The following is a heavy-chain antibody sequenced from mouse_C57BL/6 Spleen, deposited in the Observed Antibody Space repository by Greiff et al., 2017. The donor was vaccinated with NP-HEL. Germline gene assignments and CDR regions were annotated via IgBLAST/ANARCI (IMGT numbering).Heavy chain of an antibody. V-gene: IGHV14-4*01. CDR1: GFNIKDDY. CDR2: IDPENGDT. J-gene: IGHJ4*01. CDR3: TTYRGPRVDY. Sequence: VQLQQSGAELVRPGASVKLSCTASGFNIKDDYMHWVKQRPEQGLEWIGWIDPENGDTEYASKFQGKATITADTSSNTAYLQLSSLTSEDTAVYYCTTYRGPRVDYWGQGTSVTVSS.